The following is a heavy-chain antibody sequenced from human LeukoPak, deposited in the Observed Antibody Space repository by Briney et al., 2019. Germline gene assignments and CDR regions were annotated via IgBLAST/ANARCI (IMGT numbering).Heavy chain of an antibody. V-gene: IGHV1-46*01. CDR3: ARDRVGAPTGHNDAFDI. J-gene: IGHJ3*02. D-gene: IGHD1-26*01. Sequence: ASVKVSCKASGYTFTSYYMHWVRQAPGQGPEWMGIINPSGGSTSYAQKFQGRVTMTRDTSTSTVYMELSSLRSEDTAVYYCARDRVGAPTGHNDAFDIWGQGTMVTVSS. CDR1: GYTFTSYY. CDR2: INPSGGST.